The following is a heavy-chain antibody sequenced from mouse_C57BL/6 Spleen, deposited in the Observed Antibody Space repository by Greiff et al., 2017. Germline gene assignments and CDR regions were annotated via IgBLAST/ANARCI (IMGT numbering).Heavy chain of an antibody. CDR2: IYPGSGNT. CDR3: ARRGYDGFDD. J-gene: IGHJ2*01. V-gene: IGHV1-66*01. Sequence: QVQLQQSGPELVKPGASVKISCKASGYSFTSYYIHWVKQRPGPGLEWIGWIYPGSGNTKYNEKFKGKATLTADTSSSTAYMQLSSLTSEDSAVYDGARRGYDGFDDWGQGTTLTVSS. CDR1: GYSFTSYY. D-gene: IGHD2-3*01.